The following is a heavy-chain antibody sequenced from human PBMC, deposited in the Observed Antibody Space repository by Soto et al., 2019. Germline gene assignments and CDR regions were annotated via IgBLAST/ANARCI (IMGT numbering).Heavy chain of an antibody. D-gene: IGHD2-2*01. CDR1: GGSFSGYY. J-gene: IGHJ5*02. Sequence: PSETLSLTCAVYGGSFSGYYWSWIRQPPGKGLEWIGEINHSGSTNYNPSLKSRVTISVDTSKNQFSLKLSSVTAADTAVYYCARGSGYCSSTSCSNWFDPWGQGTLVTV. CDR3: ARGSGYCSSTSCSNWFDP. V-gene: IGHV4-34*01. CDR2: INHSGST.